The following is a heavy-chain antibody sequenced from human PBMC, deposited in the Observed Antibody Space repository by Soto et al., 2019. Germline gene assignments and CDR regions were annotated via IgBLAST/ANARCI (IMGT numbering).Heavy chain of an antibody. CDR3: ARGGCSGGSCYSGGWFDP. CDR1: GGSISSYY. Sequence: SETLSLTCTVSGGSISSYYWSWIRQPPGKGLEWIGYIYYSGSTNYNPSLKSRVTISVDTSKNQFSLKLSSVTAADTAVYYCARGGCSGGSCYSGGWFDPWGQGTLVTVSS. J-gene: IGHJ5*02. V-gene: IGHV4-59*01. CDR2: IYYSGST. D-gene: IGHD2-15*01.